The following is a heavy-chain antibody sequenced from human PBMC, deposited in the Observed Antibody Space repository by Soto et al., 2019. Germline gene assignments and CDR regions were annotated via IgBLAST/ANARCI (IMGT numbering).Heavy chain of an antibody. CDR1: GYTFTGYY. V-gene: IGHV1-2*04. Sequence: ASVKVSCKASGYTFTGYYMHWVRQAPGQGLEWMGWINPNNGGTNYAQKFQGWVTMTRDTSISTAYMELSRLRSDDTAVYYCARDPDSPVTKGAFDIWGQGTMVTVSS. CDR2: INPNNGGT. CDR3: ARDPDSPVTKGAFDI. D-gene: IGHD4-17*01. J-gene: IGHJ3*02.